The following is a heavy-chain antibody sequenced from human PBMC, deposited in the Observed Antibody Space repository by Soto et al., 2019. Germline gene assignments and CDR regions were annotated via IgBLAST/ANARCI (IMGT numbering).Heavy chain of an antibody. J-gene: IGHJ5*02. CDR1: GCTFSSYA. Sequence: SVKVSCKASGCTFSSYAISWVRQAPGQGLEWMGGIIPIFGTANYAQKFQGRVTITADKSTSTAYMELSSLRSEDTAVYYCARAHYDSRGYHNWFEPWGQGTLVNLSS. CDR3: ARAHYDSRGYHNWFEP. D-gene: IGHD3-22*01. V-gene: IGHV1-69*06. CDR2: IIPIFGTA.